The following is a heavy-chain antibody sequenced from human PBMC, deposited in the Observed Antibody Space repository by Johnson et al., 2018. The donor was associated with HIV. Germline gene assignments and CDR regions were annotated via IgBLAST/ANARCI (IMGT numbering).Heavy chain of an antibody. CDR2: ISSNGGST. V-gene: IGHV3-64*01. D-gene: IGHD6-19*01. CDR3: ARGPRSSGWYPYAFDI. J-gene: IGHJ3*02. CDR1: GFTFSSYA. Sequence: VQLVESGGGLVQPGGSLRLSCAASGFTFSSYAMHWVRQAPGKGLEYVSAISSNGGSTYYANSVKGRFTISRDNSKNTLYLQMNSLRAGDTAVYYCARGPRSSGWYPYAFDIWGQGTMVTVSS.